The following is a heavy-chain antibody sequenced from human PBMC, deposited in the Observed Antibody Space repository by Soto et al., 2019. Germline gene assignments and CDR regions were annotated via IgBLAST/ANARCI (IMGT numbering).Heavy chain of an antibody. V-gene: IGHV3-23*01. J-gene: IGHJ4*02. CDR1: GGTFSSYA. CDR3: AKVRQESSLRFLEWLLFEVSRFDY. Sequence: PGGSLRLSCAASGGTFSSYAMSWVRQAPGKGLEWVSAISGSGGSTYYADSVKGRFTISRDNSKNTLYLQMNSLRAEDTAVYYCAKVRQESSLRFLEWLLFEVSRFDYWGQGTLVTVSS. CDR2: ISGSGGST. D-gene: IGHD3-3*01.